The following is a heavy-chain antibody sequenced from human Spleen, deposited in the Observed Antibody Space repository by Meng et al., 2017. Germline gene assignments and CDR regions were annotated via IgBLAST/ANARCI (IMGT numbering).Heavy chain of an antibody. Sequence: ASVKVSCKASGYTFTGYYMHWVRQAPGQGLEWMGIINPSGGSTSYAQKFQGRVTMTRDTSTSTVYMELSSLRSEDTAVYYCARVVPAVDPEKRNFDYWGQGTLVTVSS. V-gene: IGHV1-46*01. CDR3: ARVVPAVDPEKRNFDY. CDR1: GYTFTGYY. CDR2: INPSGGST. J-gene: IGHJ4*02. D-gene: IGHD2-2*01.